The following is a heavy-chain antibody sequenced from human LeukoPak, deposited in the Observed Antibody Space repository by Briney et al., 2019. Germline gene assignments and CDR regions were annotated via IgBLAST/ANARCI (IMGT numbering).Heavy chain of an antibody. V-gene: IGHV4-61*08. D-gene: IGHD3-10*01. J-gene: IGHJ4*02. Sequence: SETLSLTCTVSGGSISSGGYYWSWIRQHPGKGLEWIGYIYYSGSTNYNPSLKSRVTISVDTSKNQFSLKLSSVTAADTAVYYCARDRGHYYGSGSYYNGYFDYWGQGTLVTVSS. CDR2: IYYSGST. CDR3: ARDRGHYYGSGSYYNGYFDY. CDR1: GGSISSGGYY.